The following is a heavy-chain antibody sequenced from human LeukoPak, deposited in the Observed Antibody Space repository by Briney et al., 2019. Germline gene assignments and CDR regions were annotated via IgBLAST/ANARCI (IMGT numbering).Heavy chain of an antibody. V-gene: IGHV3-20*04. CDR2: INWNGGST. CDR1: GFTFDDYG. CDR3: ARGYCSSTSCYRELDY. D-gene: IGHD2-2*01. J-gene: IGHJ4*02. Sequence: GGSLRLSCAASGFTFDDYGMSWVRQAPGKGPEWVSGINWNGGSTGYADSVKGRFTISRDNAKNSLYLQMNSLRAEDTALYYCARGYCSSTSCYRELDYWGQGTLVTVSP.